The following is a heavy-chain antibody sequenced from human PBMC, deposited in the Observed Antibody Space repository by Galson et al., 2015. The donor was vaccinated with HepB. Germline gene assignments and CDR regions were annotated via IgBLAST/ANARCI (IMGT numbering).Heavy chain of an antibody. CDR1: GGTFSSYA. Sequence: SVKVSCKASGGTFSSYAISWVRQAPGQGLEWMGGIIPIFGTANYAQKFQGRVTITADESTSTAYMEPSSLRSEDTAVYYCAREARPSRSQFDYWGQGTLVTVSS. CDR3: AREARPSRSQFDY. V-gene: IGHV1-69*13. D-gene: IGHD6-6*01. CDR2: IIPIFGTA. J-gene: IGHJ4*02.